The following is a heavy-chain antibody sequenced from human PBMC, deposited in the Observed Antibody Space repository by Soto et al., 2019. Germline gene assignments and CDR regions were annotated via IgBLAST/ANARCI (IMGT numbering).Heavy chain of an antibody. CDR2: ISAYTDNP. CDR3: ARVIPGAEAWFGP. CDR1: GYTFTNYG. V-gene: IGHV1-18*01. D-gene: IGHD2-2*01. Sequence: QVQLVQSGGEVKKPGALVKVSCKASGYTFTNYGVTWVRQAPGQGLEWMGWISAYTDNPNYAQKFQGRVTMTIDTSTTTAYMDLRSLTSDDTAVYYCARVIPGAEAWFGPWGQGTLVTVSS. J-gene: IGHJ5*02.